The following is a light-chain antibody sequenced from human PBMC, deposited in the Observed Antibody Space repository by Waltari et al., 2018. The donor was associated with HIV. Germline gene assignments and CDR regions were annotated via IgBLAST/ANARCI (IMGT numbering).Light chain of an antibody. J-gene: IGKJ4*01. CDR1: QGISSY. CDR2: AAS. V-gene: IGKV1-9*01. Sequence: DIQLTQSPSFLSASVVDRVTITCRASQGISSYLAWYQQKPGKAPKLLIYAASTLQSGVPSRVSGSGSGTECTLTISSLQPEDFATYYCQQLDRFPLTVGGGTKVEIK. CDR3: QQLDRFPLT.